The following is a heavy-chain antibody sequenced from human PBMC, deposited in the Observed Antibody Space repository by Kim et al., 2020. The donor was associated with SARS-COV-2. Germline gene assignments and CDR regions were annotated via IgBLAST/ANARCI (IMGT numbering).Heavy chain of an antibody. CDR1: GFTFSSYS. V-gene: IGHV3-21*01. J-gene: IGHJ4*02. D-gene: IGHD6-13*01. CDR2: ISSSSSYI. Sequence: GGSLRLSCAASGFTFSSYSMNWVRQAPGKGLEWVSSISSSSSYIYYADSVKGRFTISRDNAKNSLYLQMNSLRAEDTAVYYCARDWGEIGSSWFDYWGQGTLVTVSS. CDR3: ARDWGEIGSSWFDY.